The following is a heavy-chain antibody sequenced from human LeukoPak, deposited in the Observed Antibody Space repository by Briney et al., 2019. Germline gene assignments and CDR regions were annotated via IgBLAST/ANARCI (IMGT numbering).Heavy chain of an antibody. J-gene: IGHJ6*02. Sequence: SVNVSCKASGGTFSSYTISWVRQAPGQGLEWMGRIIPILGIANYAQKFQGRVTITADKSTSTAYMELSSLRSEDTAVYYCARALYCSSTSCYYYYGMDVWGQGTTVTVSS. D-gene: IGHD2-2*01. V-gene: IGHV1-69*02. CDR1: GGTFSSYT. CDR3: ARALYCSSTSCYYYYGMDV. CDR2: IIPILGIA.